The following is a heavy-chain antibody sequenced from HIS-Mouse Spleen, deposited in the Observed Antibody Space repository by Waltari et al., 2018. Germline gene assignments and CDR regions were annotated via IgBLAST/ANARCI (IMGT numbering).Heavy chain of an antibody. Sequence: QVTLRESGPALVKPTQTLTLTCTFSGFSLSTSGMCVSWNRQPPGKALAWLARIDWDDDKYYSTSLKTRLTISKDTSKNQVVLTMTNMDPVDTATYYCARIAEGYSSGWYAFDYWGQGTLVTVSS. J-gene: IGHJ4*02. D-gene: IGHD6-19*01. CDR2: IDWDDDK. V-gene: IGHV2-70*15. CDR3: ARIAEGYSSGWYAFDY. CDR1: GFSLSTSGMC.